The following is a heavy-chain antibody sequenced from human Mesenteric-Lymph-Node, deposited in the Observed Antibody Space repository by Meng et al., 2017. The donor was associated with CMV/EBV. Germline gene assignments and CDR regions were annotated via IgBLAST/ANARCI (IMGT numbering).Heavy chain of an antibody. D-gene: IGHD2-21*01. CDR1: GFTFSSYE. V-gene: IGHV3-48*03. CDR3: ARGLWVQPGDY. CDR2: ISSSGSTI. Sequence: GESLKISCAASGFTFSSYEMNWVRQAPGKGLEWVSYISSSGSTIYYADSVKGRFTISRDNAKNSLYLQMSSLRAEDTAVYYCARGLWVQPGDYWGQGTLVTVSS. J-gene: IGHJ4*02.